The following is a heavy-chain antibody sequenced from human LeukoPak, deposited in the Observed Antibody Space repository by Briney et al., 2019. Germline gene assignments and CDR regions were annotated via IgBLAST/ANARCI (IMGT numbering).Heavy chain of an antibody. CDR3: AKAGGASWYDY. J-gene: IGHJ4*02. V-gene: IGHV3-23*01. Sequence: GGSLRLSCAASGFTFRTYDMSWVRQAPGKGLEWVSGISDSGGRTYYADSVKGRFSISRDNSQNTLFLQMNSLRAEDTAVYYCAKAGGASWYDYWGEGTLVTVSS. CDR1: GFTFRTYD. CDR2: ISDSGGRT. D-gene: IGHD6-13*01.